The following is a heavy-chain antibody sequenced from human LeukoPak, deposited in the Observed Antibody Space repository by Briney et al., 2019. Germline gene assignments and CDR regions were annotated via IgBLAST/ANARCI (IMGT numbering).Heavy chain of an antibody. CDR2: IHSSGNI. V-gene: IGHV4-39*07. CDR3: ARGRYNSKTDFGY. Sequence: PSETLSLTCTVSGDSISSSDYYWGWIRQPPGKGLEWIGSIHSSGNIYYNPSLKSRVTISLDTSNNQFSLRLFSVSAADTAVYYCARGRYNSKTDFGYWGQGTLVTVSS. J-gene: IGHJ4*02. D-gene: IGHD3-16*02. CDR1: GDSISSSDYY.